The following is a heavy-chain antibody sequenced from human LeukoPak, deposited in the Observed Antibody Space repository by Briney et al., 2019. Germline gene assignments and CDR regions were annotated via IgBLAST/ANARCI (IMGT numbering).Heavy chain of an antibody. Sequence: GGSLRLSCAASGFTFSSYWMSWVRQAPGKGLEWVANIKQDGSEKYYVDSVKGRFTISRDNTKNSLFLQMNNVRAEDTAVYYCARRGYYYDSSGYYSYEGRDYWGQGTVVTVSS. CDR3: ARRGYYYDSSGYYSYEGRDY. V-gene: IGHV3-7*01. CDR1: GFTFSSYW. J-gene: IGHJ4*02. D-gene: IGHD3-22*01. CDR2: IKQDGSEK.